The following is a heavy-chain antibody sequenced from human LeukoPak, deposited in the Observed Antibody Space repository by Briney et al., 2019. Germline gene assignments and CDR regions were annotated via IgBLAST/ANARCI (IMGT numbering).Heavy chain of an antibody. CDR3: AKGVVVAPDVTPFDY. CDR1: GFTFSSYA. D-gene: IGHD2-2*01. CDR2: ISGRGASK. V-gene: IGHV3-23*01. J-gene: IGHJ4*02. Sequence: PGGSLRLSCAASGFTFSSYAMSWVRQAPGKGLEWVSGISGRGASKYYADSVKGRFTISRDNSKNTLYLQMNSLRAEGTAVYYCAKGVVVAPDVTPFDYWGQGTLATVSS.